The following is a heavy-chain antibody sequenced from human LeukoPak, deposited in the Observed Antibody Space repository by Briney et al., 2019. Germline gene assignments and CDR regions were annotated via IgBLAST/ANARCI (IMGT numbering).Heavy chain of an antibody. D-gene: IGHD3-3*01. J-gene: IGHJ5*02. CDR3: ARADFIDAGPYLIGP. Sequence: ASVKVSCKTSGYSFTDYYIHWVRQAPGQGLEWMGWINTKSGRTSSARKFQGRVTMTRDPSIATVYMDMAWLTSDDTAIYFCARADFIDAGPYLIGPWGQGTLVTVSS. V-gene: IGHV1-2*02. CDR2: INTKSGRT. CDR1: GYSFTDYY.